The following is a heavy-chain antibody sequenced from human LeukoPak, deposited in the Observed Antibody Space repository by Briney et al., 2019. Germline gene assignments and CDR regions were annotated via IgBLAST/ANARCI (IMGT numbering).Heavy chain of an antibody. Sequence: GSLRLSCAASGFTFSNYSMNWVRHAPEKGLEWVSSISSSSSYIYYADSVKGRFTISRDNAKNSLYLQMNSLRAEDTAVYYCARAYLELFAYWGQGTLVTVSS. CDR1: GFTFSNYS. D-gene: IGHD1-7*01. CDR3: ARAYLELFAY. J-gene: IGHJ4*02. V-gene: IGHV3-21*01. CDR2: ISSSSSYI.